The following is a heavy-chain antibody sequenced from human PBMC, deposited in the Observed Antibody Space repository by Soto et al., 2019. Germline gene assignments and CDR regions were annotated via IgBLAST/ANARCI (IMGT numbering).Heavy chain of an antibody. CDR3: ARGGEYYYDSSGLNPRDY. CDR1: GYSFTSYW. V-gene: IGHV5-51*01. CDR2: IYPGDSDT. J-gene: IGHJ4*02. D-gene: IGHD3-22*01. Sequence: AESLKISCKGSGYSFTSYWIGWVRQMPGKGLEWMGIIYPGDSDTRYSPSFQGQVTISADKSISTAYLQWSSLKASDTAMYYCARGGEYYYDSSGLNPRDYWGQGTLVTVSS.